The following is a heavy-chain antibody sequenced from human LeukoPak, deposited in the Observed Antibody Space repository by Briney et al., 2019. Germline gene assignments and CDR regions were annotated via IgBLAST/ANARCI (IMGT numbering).Heavy chain of an antibody. CDR3: ARGTMFPYYFDY. D-gene: IGHD3-10*02. J-gene: IGHJ4*02. V-gene: IGHV3-21*01. Sequence: TGGTLRLSCAASGFTFSSHGMSWVRQAPGKGLEWVSFISSSSSYIYYADSLKGRFTISRDNAKNSLYLQMNSLRAGDTAVYYCARGTMFPYYFDYWGQGTLVTVSS. CDR2: ISSSSSYI. CDR1: GFTFSSHG.